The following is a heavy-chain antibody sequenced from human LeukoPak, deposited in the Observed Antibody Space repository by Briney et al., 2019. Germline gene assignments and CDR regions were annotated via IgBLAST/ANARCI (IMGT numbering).Heavy chain of an antibody. Sequence: GGSLRLSCVASGFTFSSYAMSWVRQAPGKGLEWVSGISDSADSTYYADSVKGRFTISRDNSKNTLYLQMNSLRAEDTAIYYCAKTKIVATFFDYWGQGTLVTVSS. CDR3: AKTKIVATFFDY. CDR1: GFTFSSYA. V-gene: IGHV3-23*01. J-gene: IGHJ4*02. CDR2: ISDSADST. D-gene: IGHD5-12*01.